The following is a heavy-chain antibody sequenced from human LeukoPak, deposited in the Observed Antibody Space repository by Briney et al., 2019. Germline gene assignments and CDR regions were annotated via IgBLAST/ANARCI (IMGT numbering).Heavy chain of an antibody. CDR3: ARADQKGYSSSWYYYGMDV. CDR2: INPNSGGT. J-gene: IGHJ6*04. V-gene: IGHV1-2*04. Sequence: EASVKVSCKASGHTFTGYYMHWVRQAPGQGLEWMGWINPNSGGTNYAQKFQGWVTMTRDTSISTAYMELSRLRSDDTAVYYCARADQKGYSSSWYYYGMDVWGKGTTVTVSS. CDR1: GHTFTGYY. D-gene: IGHD6-13*01.